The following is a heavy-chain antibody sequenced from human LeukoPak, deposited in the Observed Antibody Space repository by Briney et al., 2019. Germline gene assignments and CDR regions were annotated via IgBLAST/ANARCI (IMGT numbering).Heavy chain of an antibody. J-gene: IGHJ4*02. CDR2: ISSSSSYI. V-gene: IGHV3-21*01. Sequence: GGSLRLSCAASGFTFSSYSMNWVRQAPGKGPEWVSSISSSSSYIYYADSVKDRFTIPRDNAKNSLYLQMNSLRAEDTAVYYCARDETGFDYWGQGTLVTVSS. CDR3: ARDETGFDY. CDR1: GFTFSSYS. D-gene: IGHD1-1*01.